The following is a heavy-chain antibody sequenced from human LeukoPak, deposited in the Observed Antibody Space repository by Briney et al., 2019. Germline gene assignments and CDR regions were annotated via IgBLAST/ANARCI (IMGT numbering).Heavy chain of an antibody. V-gene: IGHV4-39*01. CDR1: GGSISSGRYY. D-gene: IGHD2-15*01. Sequence: PSETLSLTCTVSGGSISSGRYYWGWVRQPAGKGLEWIVNIYYTGTTYYNPSLKSRVTISVDTSKNQFSLKLSSVTAADTAVYFCARQRGYCSGGSCYRTPHFDYWGQGTLLTVSS. CDR3: ARQRGYCSGGSCYRTPHFDY. CDR2: IYYTGTT. J-gene: IGHJ4*02.